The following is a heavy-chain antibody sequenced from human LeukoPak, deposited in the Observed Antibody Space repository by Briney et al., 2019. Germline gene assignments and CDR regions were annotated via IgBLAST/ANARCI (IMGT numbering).Heavy chain of an antibody. CDR3: ARYYYYDSSAYQYYFDY. CDR1: GFTFSSYA. Sequence: GGSLRLSCAASGFTFSSYAMSRVRQAPGKGLEWVSSIGTSSSHIYYADSVKGRFTISRDNAKNSLYLQMNSLRAEDTAVYYCARYYYYDSSAYQYYFDYWGQGTLVTVSS. CDR2: IGTSSSHI. J-gene: IGHJ4*02. V-gene: IGHV3-21*01. D-gene: IGHD3-22*01.